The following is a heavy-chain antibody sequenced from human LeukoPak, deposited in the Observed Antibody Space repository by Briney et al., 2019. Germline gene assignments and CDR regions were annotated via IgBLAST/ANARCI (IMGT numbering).Heavy chain of an antibody. D-gene: IGHD2-21*01. CDR3: ARGIPSSLPTAFDI. J-gene: IGHJ3*02. CDR2: IYTSGST. CDR1: GGSISSYY. Sequence: SETLSLTCTVSGGSISSYYWSWIRQPAGKGLEWIGRIYTSGSTNYNPSLKSRVTMSVDTSKNQFSLKLSSVTAADTAVYYCARGIPSSLPTAFDIWGQETMVTVSS. V-gene: IGHV4-4*07.